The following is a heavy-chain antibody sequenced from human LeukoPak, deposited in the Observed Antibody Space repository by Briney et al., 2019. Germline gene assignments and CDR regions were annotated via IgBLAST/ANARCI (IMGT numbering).Heavy chain of an antibody. D-gene: IGHD6-6*01. CDR3: AGSLTAREYFQH. J-gene: IGHJ1*01. CDR1: GFPFSSSG. V-gene: IGHV3-30*02. Sequence: GGSLRLSCAASGFPFSSSGMHWVRQAPGKGLEWVTFIHADGNSKYYADSVEGRFTVSRDSPKNTLSLQMNSLRVEDTAVYYCAGSLTAREYFQHWGQGTLVTVSS. CDR2: IHADGNSK.